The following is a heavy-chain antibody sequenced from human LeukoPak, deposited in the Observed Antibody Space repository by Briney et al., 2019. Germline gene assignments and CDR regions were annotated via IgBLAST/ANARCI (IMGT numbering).Heavy chain of an antibody. D-gene: IGHD2-2*01. CDR2: ICTDETTI. CDR3: VRGVPVTPGIDY. Sequence: GGSLRLSCAASGFTFSNYCLHWVRQPPGKGLVWVSQICTDETTIRSADSVKGRFTISRDNAKNTLYLQMSSLRVEDTAVYYCVRGVPVTPGIDYWGQGTLVTVSS. CDR1: GFTFSNYC. V-gene: IGHV3-74*01. J-gene: IGHJ4*02.